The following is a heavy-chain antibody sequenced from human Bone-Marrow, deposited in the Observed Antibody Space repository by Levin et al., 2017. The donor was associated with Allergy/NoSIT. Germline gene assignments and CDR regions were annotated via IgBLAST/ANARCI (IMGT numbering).Heavy chain of an antibody. D-gene: IGHD3-10*01. CDR3: ARVLGGPGTF. V-gene: IGHV1-2*02. CDR1: GYNFTGYY. Sequence: ASVKVSCKTSGYNFTGYYIHWVRQAPGQGLEWMGWSNPNSGGTNYAQKFQGRVTMTRDTSISTAYMELSRLTSDDTAVYHCARVLGGPGTFWDQGTLVTVSS. J-gene: IGHJ4*02. CDR2: SNPNSGGT.